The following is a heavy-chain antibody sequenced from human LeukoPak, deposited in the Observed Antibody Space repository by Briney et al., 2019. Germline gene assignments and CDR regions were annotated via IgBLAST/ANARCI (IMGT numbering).Heavy chain of an antibody. CDR2: IYYSGST. CDR3: ARSGFDEGWFDP. V-gene: IGHV4-59*01. CDR1: GGSISTYY. D-gene: IGHD5-12*01. J-gene: IGHJ5*02. Sequence: SETLSLTCTVSGGSISTYYWSWIRQPPRKGLEWIGYIYYSGSTNYNPSLKSRVTISVDTSKTQFSLKLSPVTAADTAVYYCARSGFDEGWFDPWGQGTLVTVSS.